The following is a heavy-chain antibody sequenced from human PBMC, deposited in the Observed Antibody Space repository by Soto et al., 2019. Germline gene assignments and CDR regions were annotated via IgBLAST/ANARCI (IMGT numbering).Heavy chain of an antibody. D-gene: IGHD3-10*01. CDR2: IDGSGATK. CDR3: ARGFGGFNY. Sequence: EVQLLESGGGLVQPGGSLRLSCGVSGFTFNDFEMNWVRQAPGKGPEWLAYIDGSGATKKYADSVRGRFTMSRDNPNNSLFLHLSCLRSADPAMYYCARGFGGFNYWGQATLVSVSA. CDR1: GFTFNDFE. J-gene: IGHJ4*02. V-gene: IGHV3-48*03.